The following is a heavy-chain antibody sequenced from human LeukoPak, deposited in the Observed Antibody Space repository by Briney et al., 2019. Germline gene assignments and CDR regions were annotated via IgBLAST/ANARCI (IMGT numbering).Heavy chain of an antibody. V-gene: IGHV3-23*01. Sequence: PGGSLRLSCAASGFTFSSYAMSWVRQAPGKGLEWVSAISGSGGSTYYADSVKGRFTISRDNSKNTLYLQMNSLRAEDTAVYYCARVNTVTRAFDIWGQGTMVTVSS. J-gene: IGHJ3*02. D-gene: IGHD4-17*01. CDR2: ISGSGGST. CDR3: ARVNTVTRAFDI. CDR1: GFTFSSYA.